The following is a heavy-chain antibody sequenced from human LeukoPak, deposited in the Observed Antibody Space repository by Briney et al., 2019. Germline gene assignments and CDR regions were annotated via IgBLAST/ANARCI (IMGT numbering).Heavy chain of an antibody. CDR2: IYYSGST. V-gene: IGHV4-39*01. D-gene: IGHD3-3*01. Sequence: SETLSLTCTVSGGSLSSSSYYWGWIRQPPGKGLVWIGSIYYSGSTYYNPSLKSRVTISVDTSKNQFSLKLSSVTAADTAVYYCARHRRIFGVVYFDYWGQGTLVTVSS. CDR1: GGSLSSSSYY. CDR3: ARHRRIFGVVYFDY. J-gene: IGHJ4*02.